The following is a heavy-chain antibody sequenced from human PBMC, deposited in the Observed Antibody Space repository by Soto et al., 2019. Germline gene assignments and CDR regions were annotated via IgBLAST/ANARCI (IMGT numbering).Heavy chain of an antibody. CDR2: IYYSGST. CDR3: AREVPTPCYFDY. V-gene: IGHV4-31*03. Sequence: SETLSLTCTVSGGSVSSGGYYWSWIRQHPGRGLEWIGYIYYSGSTYYNPSLKSRVTISVDPSKNQFSLELSSVTAADTAVYYCAREVPTPCYFDYWGRGTLVTVSS. J-gene: IGHJ4*02. D-gene: IGHD1-1*01. CDR1: GGSVSSGGYY.